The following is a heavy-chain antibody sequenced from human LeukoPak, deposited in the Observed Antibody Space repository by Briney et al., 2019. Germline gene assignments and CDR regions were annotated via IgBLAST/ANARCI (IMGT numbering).Heavy chain of an antibody. CDR3: ANPPTVTTIRFDP. CDR2: ISTSGSTI. Sequence: PGGSLRLSCAASGFTFNIYEMNWVRQAPGKGLEWVSYISTSGSTIFYADSVKGRFTISRDNSKNTLYLQMNSLRAEDTAVYYCANPPTVTTIRFDPWGQGTLVTVSS. V-gene: IGHV3-48*03. CDR1: GFTFNIYE. J-gene: IGHJ5*02. D-gene: IGHD4-17*01.